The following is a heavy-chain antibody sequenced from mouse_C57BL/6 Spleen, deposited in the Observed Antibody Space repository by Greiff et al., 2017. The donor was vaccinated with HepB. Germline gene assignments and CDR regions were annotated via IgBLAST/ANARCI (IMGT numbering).Heavy chain of an antibody. D-gene: IGHD2-4*01. J-gene: IGHJ3*01. CDR2: ISYDGSN. Sequence: EVQVVESGPGLVKPSQSLSLTCSVTGYSITSGYYWNWIRQFPGNKLEWMGYISYDGSNNYNPSLKNRISITRDTSKNQFFLKLNSVTTEDTATYYCARVWDYDVYWGQGTLVTVSA. CDR3: ARVWDYDVY. CDR1: GYSITSGYY. V-gene: IGHV3-6*01.